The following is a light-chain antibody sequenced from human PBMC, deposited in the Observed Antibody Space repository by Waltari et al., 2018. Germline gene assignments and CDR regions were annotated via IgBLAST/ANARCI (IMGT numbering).Light chain of an antibody. CDR2: EVS. V-gene: IGLV2-14*01. J-gene: IGLJ2*01. Sequence: QSALTQPASVSGSPGQSTTIPCTGTSSDVGGSQYVSWYQQHPGKVPKLMIYEVSNRPSGVSNRFSGSKSGNTASLTISGLQAEDEADYYCSSYTSSTTVVFGGGTKLTVL. CDR3: SSYTSSTTVV. CDR1: SSDVGGSQY.